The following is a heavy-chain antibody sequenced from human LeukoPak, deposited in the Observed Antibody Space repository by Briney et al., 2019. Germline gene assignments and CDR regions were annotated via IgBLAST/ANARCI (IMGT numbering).Heavy chain of an antibody. CDR3: ARGPPDFYNSGSYYNGYNWFDS. CDR1: GGSISNGTSY. J-gene: IGHJ5*01. V-gene: IGHV4-61*02. D-gene: IGHD3-10*01. CDR2: IYSSGST. Sequence: SETLSLTCTDSGGSISNGTSYWTWIRQPAGKSLEWLGRIYSSGSTNYNPSLKSRVTISADTSKNQFSLTLTSVTAADTAVYYCARGPPDFYNSGSYYNGYNWFDSWGQGTLVTVSS.